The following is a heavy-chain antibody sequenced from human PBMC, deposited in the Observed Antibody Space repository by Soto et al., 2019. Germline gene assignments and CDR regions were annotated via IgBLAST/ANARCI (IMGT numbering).Heavy chain of an antibody. V-gene: IGHV3-30-3*01. J-gene: IGHJ4*02. CDR3: ARSYGDYRYFDY. CDR2: ISYDGSNK. Sequence: ESGGGVVPPGRSLRLSCAASGFTFSSYAMHWVRQAPGKGLEWVAVISYDGSNKYYADSVKGRFTISRDNSKNTLYLQMNSLRAEDTAVYYCARSYGDYRYFDYWGQGTLVTVSS. CDR1: GFTFSSYA. D-gene: IGHD4-17*01.